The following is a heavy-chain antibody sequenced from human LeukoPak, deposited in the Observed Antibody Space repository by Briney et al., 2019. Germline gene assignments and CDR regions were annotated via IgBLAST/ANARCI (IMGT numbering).Heavy chain of an antibody. Sequence: PGGSLRLSCAASGFTFSNYYMTWVRQAPGKGLEWVANIEQDGSEKYYVDSVKGRFTISRDNAKNSLFLQMNSLRPEGTAVYYCARDRVIQGYSSGWLFDYWGQGTLVTVSS. D-gene: IGHD6-19*01. V-gene: IGHV3-7*05. J-gene: IGHJ4*02. CDR2: IEQDGSEK. CDR3: ARDRVIQGYSSGWLFDY. CDR1: GFTFSNYY.